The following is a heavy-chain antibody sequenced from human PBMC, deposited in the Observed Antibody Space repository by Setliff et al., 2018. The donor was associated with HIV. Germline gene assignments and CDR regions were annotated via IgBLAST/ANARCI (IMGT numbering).Heavy chain of an antibody. D-gene: IGHD3-10*01. CDR3: ARGAGDHDAFDI. Sequence: GGSLRLSCAASGFTLSDHWMHWVRQVPGKGLVWVSRTNNDGSITNYADFVKGRFTMSRDSAKNTLYLQMNSLRAEDTAVYYCARGAGDHDAFDIWGQGTMVTVSS. J-gene: IGHJ3*02. V-gene: IGHV3-74*01. CDR1: GFTLSDHW. CDR2: TNNDGSIT.